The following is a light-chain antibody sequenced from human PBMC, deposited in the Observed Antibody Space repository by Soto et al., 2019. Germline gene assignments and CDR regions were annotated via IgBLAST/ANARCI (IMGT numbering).Light chain of an antibody. Sequence: EIVLTQSPVSLSSSPGERVALSCRASQSVDIYLTWHQQKPGQAPRLLIYVTSNRATGIPPRFNGSGSERDFTLTISSLEPEDSAVYYCQQRSSWPLSFGGGTKVDIK. CDR1: QSVDIY. CDR3: QQRSSWPLS. CDR2: VTS. J-gene: IGKJ4*01. V-gene: IGKV3-11*02.